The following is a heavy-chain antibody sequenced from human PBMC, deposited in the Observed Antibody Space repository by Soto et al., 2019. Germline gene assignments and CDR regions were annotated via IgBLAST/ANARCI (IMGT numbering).Heavy chain of an antibody. D-gene: IGHD4-17*01. J-gene: IGHJ3*02. CDR2: IYHSGST. V-gene: IGHV4-30-2*01. CDR1: GGSISSGGYS. Sequence: QLQLQESGSGLVKPSQTLSLTCAVSGGSISSGGYSWSWIRQPPGKGLEWIGYIYHSGSTYYNPSLKSRVTLSVDRAKNQFHLTLSSVTAADTAVYYCAREGWTVTGPDAFDIWGQGTMVTVSS. CDR3: AREGWTVTGPDAFDI.